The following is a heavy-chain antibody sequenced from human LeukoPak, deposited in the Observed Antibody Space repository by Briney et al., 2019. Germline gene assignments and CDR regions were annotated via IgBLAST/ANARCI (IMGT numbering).Heavy chain of an antibody. Sequence: SETLSLTCTVSGGSISSYHWSWIRQPAGKGLEWIGRIYTSGSTNYNPSLKSRVTISVDTSKNQFSLKLSSVTAADTAVYYCARSHEPVWFGELYYFDYWGQGTLVTVSS. J-gene: IGHJ4*02. CDR2: IYTSGST. CDR1: GGSISSYH. CDR3: ARSHEPVWFGELYYFDY. D-gene: IGHD3-10*01. V-gene: IGHV4-4*07.